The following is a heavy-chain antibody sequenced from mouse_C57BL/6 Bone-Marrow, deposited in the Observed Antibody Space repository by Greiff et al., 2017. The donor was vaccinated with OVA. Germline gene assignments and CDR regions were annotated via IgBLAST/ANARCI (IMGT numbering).Heavy chain of an antibody. CDR2: IHPSDSDT. Sequence: QVQLKQPGAELVKPGASVKVSCKASGYTFTSYWLHWVKQRPGQGLEWIGRIHPSDSDTNYNQKFKGKATLTVDKSSSTAYMQLSSLTSDDSAVYFCAIPIVFYGSSFAYWGQGTPLTVSS. V-gene: IGHV1-74*01. J-gene: IGHJ2*01. D-gene: IGHD1-1*01. CDR3: AIPIVFYGSSFAY. CDR1: GYTFTSYW.